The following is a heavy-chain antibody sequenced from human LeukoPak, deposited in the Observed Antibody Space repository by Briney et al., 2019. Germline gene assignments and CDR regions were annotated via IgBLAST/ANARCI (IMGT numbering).Heavy chain of an antibody. V-gene: IGHV3-21*01. CDR1: GFIFSSYS. D-gene: IGHD3-22*01. J-gene: IGHJ4*02. Sequence: GGSLRLSCAASGFIFSSYSMNWVRQAPGKGLEWVSSISSSSSYIYYADSVKGRFTISRDNAKNSLYLQMNSLRAEDTAVYYCARADYDSSGYIDYWGQGTLVTVSS. CDR2: ISSSSSYI. CDR3: ARADYDSSGYIDY.